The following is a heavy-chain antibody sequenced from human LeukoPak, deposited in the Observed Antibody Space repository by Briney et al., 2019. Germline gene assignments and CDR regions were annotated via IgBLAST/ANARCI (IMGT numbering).Heavy chain of an antibody. CDR2: INPRGGST. V-gene: IGHV1-46*01. Sequence: ASVKVSCKASGYTFTSYYMHWVRQAPGQGLEWMGTINPRGGSTTYTQKFQGRVTMTRDTSTNTVYMEVSSLRTEGTAVYYCARDFKVDSSGWNLYYFDYWGQGTLVTVSS. D-gene: IGHD6-19*01. J-gene: IGHJ4*02. CDR1: GYTFTSYY. CDR3: ARDFKVDSSGWNLYYFDY.